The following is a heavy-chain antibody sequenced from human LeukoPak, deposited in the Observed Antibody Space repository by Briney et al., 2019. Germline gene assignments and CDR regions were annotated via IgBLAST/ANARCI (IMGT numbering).Heavy chain of an antibody. CDR1: GLTFCDYA. D-gene: IGHD3-10*01. V-gene: IGHV3-49*04. CDR3: TRMGIVLLWFGECDY. CDR2: IRSKAYGGTT. Sequence: GRSLRLSCTASGLTFCDYAMSWVRQAPGKGLEWVGFIRSKAYGGTTEYAASVKGRFTISRDDSKSIAYLQMNSLKTEDTAVYYCTRMGIVLLWFGECDYWGQGTLVTVSS. J-gene: IGHJ4*02.